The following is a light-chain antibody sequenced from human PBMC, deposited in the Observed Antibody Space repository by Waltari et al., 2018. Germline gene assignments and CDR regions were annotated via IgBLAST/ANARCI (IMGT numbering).Light chain of an antibody. J-gene: IGKJ2*01. V-gene: IGKV2-30*02. CDR2: RVS. CDR3: MQGTHWPYT. CDR1: QSLVHSAGNTL. Sequence: DVVMTQSQLYLSVTLGQAASIPCKSRQSLVHSAGNTLLTWVQQRPVQSPRRLMYRVSNRVSGVPDRFSVSGSGTDFTLKVNKVEAEDVWIYCCMQGTHWPYTFGQGTKLDIK.